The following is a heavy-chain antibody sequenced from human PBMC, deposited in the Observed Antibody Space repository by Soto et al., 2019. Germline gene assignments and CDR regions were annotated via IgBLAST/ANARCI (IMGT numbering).Heavy chain of an antibody. CDR2: IQSNTDRATA. CDR1: GCMFTNAW. J-gene: IGHJ4*02. V-gene: IGHV3-15*07. Sequence: GGSLRRSCTASGCMFTNAWVNWVLPAPGKGLEWVARIQSNTDRATADYAAPVKRRLPISRDESKNTLYLQMNSLKTEDTAVYYFTTGMSGAKHFWGQGTLVTVSS. D-gene: IGHD3-3*02. CDR3: TTGMSGAKHF.